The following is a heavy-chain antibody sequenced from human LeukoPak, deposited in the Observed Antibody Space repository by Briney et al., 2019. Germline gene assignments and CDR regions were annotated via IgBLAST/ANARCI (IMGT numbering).Heavy chain of an antibody. Sequence: ASVKVSCKASGCTFTRYYMHWVRQAPGQGLDWMGIINPSGGSTSYVQKFQGRVTMTRDMSTSTVYIERSSLRSEDTAVYYCARRNQSKYRAEWSHYYYYYYMDVWGKGTTVTISS. V-gene: IGHV1-46*01. D-gene: IGHD3-3*01. J-gene: IGHJ6*03. CDR1: GCTFTRYY. CDR3: ARRNQSKYRAEWSHYYYYYYMDV. CDR2: INPSGGST.